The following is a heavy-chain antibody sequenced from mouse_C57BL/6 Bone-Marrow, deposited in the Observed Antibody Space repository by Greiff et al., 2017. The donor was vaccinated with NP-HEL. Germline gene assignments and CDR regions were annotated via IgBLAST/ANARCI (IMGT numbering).Heavy chain of an antibody. V-gene: IGHV1-52*01. Sequence: VQLQQPGAELVRPGSSVKLSCKASGYTFTSYWMHWVKQRPIQGLEWIGNIDPSDSETHYNQKFKDKATLTVDKSSSTAYMQLSSLTSEDSAVYYCARRLSTVVATDYAMDYWGQGTSVTVSS. CDR2: IDPSDSET. J-gene: IGHJ4*01. D-gene: IGHD1-1*01. CDR3: ARRLSTVVATDYAMDY. CDR1: GYTFTSYW.